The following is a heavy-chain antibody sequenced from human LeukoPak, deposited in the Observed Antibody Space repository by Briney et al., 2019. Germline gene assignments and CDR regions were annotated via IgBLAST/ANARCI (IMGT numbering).Heavy chain of an antibody. D-gene: IGHD6-6*01. V-gene: IGHV3-53*01. CDR2: MFSGGTT. CDR3: AKGPSIAARPGYFDL. J-gene: IGHJ2*01. Sequence: PGGSLRLSCAASGFTVSRNYMSWVRQAPGKGLEWVSVMFSGGTTYYADSVEGRFTISRDNSKNTLYLQMNSLRVEDTAVYYCAKGPSIAARPGYFDLWGRGTLVTVSS. CDR1: GFTVSRNY.